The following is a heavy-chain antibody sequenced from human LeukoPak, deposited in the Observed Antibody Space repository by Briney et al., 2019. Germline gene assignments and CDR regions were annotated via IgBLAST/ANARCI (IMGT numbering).Heavy chain of an antibody. CDR3: AGEYSSSSGRFDY. V-gene: IGHV4-31*03. CDR2: IYYSGST. D-gene: IGHD6-6*01. Sequence: SETLSLTCTVSGGSISSGGYYWSWIRQHPGKGLEWIGYIYYSGSTYYNPSLKSRVTISVDTPKNQFSLKLSSVTAADTAVYYCAGEYSSSSGRFDYWGQGTLVTVSS. J-gene: IGHJ4*02. CDR1: GGSISSGGYY.